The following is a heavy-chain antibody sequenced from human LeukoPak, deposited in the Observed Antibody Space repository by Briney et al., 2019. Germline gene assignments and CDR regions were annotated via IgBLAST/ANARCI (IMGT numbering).Heavy chain of an antibody. J-gene: IGHJ6*03. D-gene: IGHD3-9*01. CDR2: IYYSGSA. Sequence: SETLSLTCTVSGGSISSSSYYWGWIRQPPGKGLEWIGGIYYSGSAYYNPSLKSRVTISVDTSKNQFSLKLSSVTAADTAVYYCARESYYDILTGPYYYYYMDVWGKGTTVTVSS. CDR1: GGSISSSSYY. V-gene: IGHV4-39*07. CDR3: ARESYYDILTGPYYYYYMDV.